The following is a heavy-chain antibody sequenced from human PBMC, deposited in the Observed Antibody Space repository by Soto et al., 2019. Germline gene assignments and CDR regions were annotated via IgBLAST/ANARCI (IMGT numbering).Heavy chain of an antibody. V-gene: IGHV1-18*01. Sequence: GASVKVSCKASGYTFTSYGISWVRQAPGQGLEWMGWISAYNGNTNYAQKLQGRVTMTTDTSTSTAYMELRSLTSEDTAVYYCGRDSSNNWWGSWYWGRGPLVTVSS. D-gene: IGHD1-1*01. CDR2: ISAYNGNT. CDR1: GYTFTSYG. J-gene: IGHJ4*02. CDR3: GRDSSNNWWGSWY.